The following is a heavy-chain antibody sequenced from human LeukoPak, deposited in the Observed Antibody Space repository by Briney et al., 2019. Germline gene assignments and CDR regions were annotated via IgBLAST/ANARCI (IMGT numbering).Heavy chain of an antibody. D-gene: IGHD6-13*01. CDR2: ISSSSSYI. CDR1: GFTFSSYS. CDR3: ARVSYSSSWYSDY. V-gene: IGHV3-21*01. J-gene: IGHJ4*02. Sequence: GGSLRLSCAASGFTFSSYSMTWVRQAPGKGLKGVSSISSSSSYIYYADSVKGRFTISRDNAKNSLYLQMNSLRAEDTAVYYCARVSYSSSWYSDYWGQGTLVTVSS.